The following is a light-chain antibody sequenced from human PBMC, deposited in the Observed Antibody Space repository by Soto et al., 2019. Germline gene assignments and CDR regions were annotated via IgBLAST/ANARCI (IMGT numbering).Light chain of an antibody. J-gene: IGKJ1*01. CDR3: QQRGDWPPTWT. CDR1: VSVRNY. CDR2: DAT. V-gene: IGKV3-11*01. Sequence: EIVLTQSPATLSLSPGERATLSCRASVSVRNYLAWYQHKPGQAPMLVIFDATKRATGIPARFSGSGSGTDFTLTISSLEPDDFAVYYCQQRGDWPPTWTFGQGTKVEIK.